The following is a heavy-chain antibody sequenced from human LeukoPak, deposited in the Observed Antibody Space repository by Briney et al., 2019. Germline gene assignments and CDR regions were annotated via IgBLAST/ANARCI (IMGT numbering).Heavy chain of an antibody. Sequence: ASVTVSCKASGYTFTGYYMHWVRQAPGQGLEWMGWINPNSGGTYYAQKFQGRVTMTSDTSISTAYMELSRLRSDNTAVYYCARDLYGGTSATFDYWGQGTLVTVSS. J-gene: IGHJ4*02. D-gene: IGHD4-23*01. V-gene: IGHV1-2*02. CDR2: INPNSGGT. CDR3: ARDLYGGTSATFDY. CDR1: GYTFTGYY.